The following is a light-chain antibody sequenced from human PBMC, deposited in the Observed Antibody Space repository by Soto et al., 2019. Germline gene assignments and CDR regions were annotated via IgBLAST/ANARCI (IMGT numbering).Light chain of an antibody. CDR1: RSISNN. Sequence: DLQMTQSPSSLSASVGDRVTITCRASRSISNNLNWYQQKPGRAPKLLIYVASSLQSGVPSRFSGGGSGTDFTLTISSLQPGDVATYYCQQSYSTPTFGQGTKVEIK. V-gene: IGKV1-39*01. CDR2: VAS. J-gene: IGKJ1*01. CDR3: QQSYSTPT.